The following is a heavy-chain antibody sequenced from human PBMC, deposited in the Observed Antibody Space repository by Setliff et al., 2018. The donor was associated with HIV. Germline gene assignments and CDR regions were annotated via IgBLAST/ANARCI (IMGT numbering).Heavy chain of an antibody. J-gene: IGHJ5*02. CDR1: GYTFTSY. CDR3: ARGGGYCSGGSCYSGWFDP. Sequence: GASVKVSCKASGYTFTSYIHWVRQAPGQGLEWMGYFDPQDGKTIYAQKFQGRDTITADKSTSTAYMELSSLRSEDTAVYYCARGGGYCSGGSCYSGWFDPWGQGTLVTVSS. CDR2: FDPQDGKT. D-gene: IGHD2-15*01. V-gene: IGHV1-46*01.